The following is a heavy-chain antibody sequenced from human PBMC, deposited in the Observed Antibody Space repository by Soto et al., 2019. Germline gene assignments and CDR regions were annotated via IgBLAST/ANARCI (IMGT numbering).Heavy chain of an antibody. V-gene: IGHV1-18*01. D-gene: IGHD3-3*01. CDR1: GYTFTSYG. Sequence: VASVKVSCKASGYTFTSYGISWVRQAPGQGLEWMGWISAYKGNTNYAQKLQGRVTMTTDTSTSTAYMELRSLRSDDTAVYYCARDYNEASRGTIFGVVIIEGWFDPWGQGTLVTVSS. J-gene: IGHJ5*02. CDR2: ISAYKGNT. CDR3: ARDYNEASRGTIFGVVIIEGWFDP.